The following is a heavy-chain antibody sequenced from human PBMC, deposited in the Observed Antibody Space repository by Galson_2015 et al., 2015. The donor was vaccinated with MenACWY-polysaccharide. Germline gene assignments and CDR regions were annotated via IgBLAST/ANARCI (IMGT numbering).Heavy chain of an antibody. CDR2: IYHNGIT. D-gene: IGHD3-10*01. Sequence: SETLSLTCTVSGGSVSSSSYYWIWIRQPPGKGLDWIGYIYHNGITNYDPSLKSRLTISLDTSKNQFSLKLTSVTAADTAVYYCARWAYNSGRIFDYWGQGIQVTVSS. J-gene: IGHJ4*02. CDR1: GGSVSSSSYY. CDR3: ARWAYNSGRIFDY. V-gene: IGHV4-61*01.